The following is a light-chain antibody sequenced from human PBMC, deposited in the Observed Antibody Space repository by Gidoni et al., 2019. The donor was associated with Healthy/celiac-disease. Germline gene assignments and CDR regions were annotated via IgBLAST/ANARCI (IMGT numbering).Light chain of an antibody. CDR1: KWGDKY. Sequence: SYALTQPPSVHVSPGQTASITCSGDKWGDKYACWYQQKAGQSPGLVSYQDSKRPSGITERFSGSNSGNTATLTISGTQAMDEADYYCQAWDSSTYYVFGTGTKVTVL. J-gene: IGLJ1*01. CDR3: QAWDSSTYYV. CDR2: QDS. V-gene: IGLV3-1*01.